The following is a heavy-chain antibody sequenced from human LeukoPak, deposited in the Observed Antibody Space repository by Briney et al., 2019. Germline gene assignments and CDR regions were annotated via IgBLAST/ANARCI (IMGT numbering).Heavy chain of an antibody. Sequence: ASVKVSCKASGGTFSSYTISWVRQAPGQGLEWMGRIIPILGIANYAQKFQGRVTITADKSTSTAYMELSSLRSEDTAVYYCAREWSGGNYAYFDYLGQKTLIIVSS. CDR2: IIPILGIA. CDR3: AREWSGGNYAYFDY. D-gene: IGHD4-11*01. J-gene: IGHJ4*02. CDR1: GGTFSSYT. V-gene: IGHV1-69*04.